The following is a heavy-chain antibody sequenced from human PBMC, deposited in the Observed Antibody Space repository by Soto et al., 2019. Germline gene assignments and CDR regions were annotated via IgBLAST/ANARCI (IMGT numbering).Heavy chain of an antibody. J-gene: IGHJ4*02. D-gene: IGHD6-19*01. CDR2: INSDGSST. CDR1: GFTFSNYW. Sequence: PGASLLLSCAASGFTFSNYWMDWVRQVPGKGLMWVSRINSDGSSTVYADSVKGRFTISRDNAKSTLYLQMNSLTAEDTAVYYCARKPAPRGGYDHLGQRTLVSVSS. V-gene: IGHV3-74*01. CDR3: ARKPAPRGGYDH.